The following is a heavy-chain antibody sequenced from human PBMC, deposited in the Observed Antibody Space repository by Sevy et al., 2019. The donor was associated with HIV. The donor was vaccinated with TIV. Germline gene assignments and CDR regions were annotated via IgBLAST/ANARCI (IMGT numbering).Heavy chain of an antibody. D-gene: IGHD6-19*01. CDR2: ISYDGSRH. CDR1: EFMFSTYA. J-gene: IGHJ4*02. V-gene: IGHV3-30-3*01. Sequence: GGSLRLSCAASEFMFSTYAMHWVRQAPGKGLEWVVVISYDGSRHYYADSVKGRFTISRDNSKNTLFLQMNSLRLEDTAFYYCARDAGYSTDWYPSDYWGQGTLVTVSS. CDR3: ARDAGYSTDWYPSDY.